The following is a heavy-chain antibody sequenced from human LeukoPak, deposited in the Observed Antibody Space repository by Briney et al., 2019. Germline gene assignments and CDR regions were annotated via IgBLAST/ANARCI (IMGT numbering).Heavy chain of an antibody. CDR2: INPNSGET. J-gene: IGHJ4*02. CDR1: GYTFTDYY. CDR3: ARDRDYSNTERGFDY. D-gene: IGHD4-11*01. Sequence: ASVKVSCKTSGYTFTDYYIHWVRQAPGQGLEWMGWINPNSGETNSAQKFQGRVTMTGDTSISTAYMEVRRLTSDDTAVYYCARDRDYSNTERGFDYWGQGTLVTVSS. V-gene: IGHV1-2*02.